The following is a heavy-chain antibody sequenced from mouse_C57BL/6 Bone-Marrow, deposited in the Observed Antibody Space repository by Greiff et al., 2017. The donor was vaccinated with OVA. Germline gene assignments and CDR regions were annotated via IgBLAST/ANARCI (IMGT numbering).Heavy chain of an antibody. V-gene: IGHV1-19*01. Sequence: EVQLQQSGPVLVKPGASVKLSCTASGYTFTDYYMNWVKQSHGRSLEWIGVINPYNGGTSYNQKFKGTATLTVDKSSSTAYMELNSLTSEDSADYYDARREYAMDYWGKGTSVTVSS. CDR2: INPYNGGT. J-gene: IGHJ4*01. CDR3: ARREYAMDY. CDR1: GYTFTDYY.